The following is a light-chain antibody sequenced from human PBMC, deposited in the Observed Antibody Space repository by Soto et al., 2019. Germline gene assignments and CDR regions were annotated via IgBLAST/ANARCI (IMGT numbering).Light chain of an antibody. CDR1: SSDVGAYNF. Sequence: QSALTQPASVSGSPGQSITISCTGTSSDVGAYNFVSWYQQHPGKLPKLMIFDVSRRPSGVSDRFSGSKSGNTASLTISGLQAEDEGDYYCSSYTSSSTQVFGRGTKLTVL. J-gene: IGLJ2*01. V-gene: IGLV2-14*03. CDR3: SSYTSSSTQV. CDR2: DVS.